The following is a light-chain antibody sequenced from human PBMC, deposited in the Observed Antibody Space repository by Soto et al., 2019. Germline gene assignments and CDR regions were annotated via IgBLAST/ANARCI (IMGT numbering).Light chain of an antibody. CDR2: DMN. V-gene: IGLV1-51*01. CDR1: TSNIAYRS. Sequence: QSVLTQPPSVSAAPGQKITISCSGSTSNIAYRSVSWYQQFPRTAPKVLIYDMNQQPSGIPDRFSGSMSGASATLGITGLQTGDEADYYCGIWDNSLRAYVFGTGTKVTVL. CDR3: GIWDNSLRAYV. J-gene: IGLJ1*01.